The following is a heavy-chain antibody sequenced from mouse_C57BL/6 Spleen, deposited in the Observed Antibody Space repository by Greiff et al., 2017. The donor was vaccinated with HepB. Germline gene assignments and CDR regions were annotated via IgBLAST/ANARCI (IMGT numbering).Heavy chain of an antibody. Sequence: QVQLQQPGAELVKPGASVKLSCKASGYTFTSYWMHWVKQRPGRGLEWIGRIDPNSGGTKYNEKFKSKASLTVDKPSSTAYMQLISLTSEDPAVYYCARDYYGSSPFAYWGQGTLVTVSA. CDR1: GYTFTSYW. V-gene: IGHV1-72*01. J-gene: IGHJ3*01. D-gene: IGHD1-1*01. CDR2: IDPNSGGT. CDR3: ARDYYGSSPFAY.